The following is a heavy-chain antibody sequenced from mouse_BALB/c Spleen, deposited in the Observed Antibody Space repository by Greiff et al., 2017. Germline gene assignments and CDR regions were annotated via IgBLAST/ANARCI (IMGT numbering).Heavy chain of an antibody. V-gene: IGHV1-69*02. Sequence: QVQLQQPGAELVRPGASVKLSCKASGYTFTSYWINWVKQRPGQGLEWIGNIYPSDSYTNYNQKFKDKATLTVDKSSSTAYMQLSSPTSEDSAVYYCTRFITTVVDWYFDVWGAGTTVTVSS. CDR3: TRFITTVVDWYFDV. D-gene: IGHD1-1*01. CDR2: IYPSDSYT. J-gene: IGHJ1*01. CDR1: GYTFTSYW.